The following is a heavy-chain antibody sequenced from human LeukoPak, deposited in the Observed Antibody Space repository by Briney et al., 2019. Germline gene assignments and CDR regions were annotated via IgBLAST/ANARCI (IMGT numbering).Heavy chain of an antibody. D-gene: IGHD3-22*01. Sequence: PGGSLRLSCAASGFTFNTYAMSWVRQAPGKGLEWVSGISGSGGSTYYADSVKGRFTISRDNSKNTLYLQMNSLRAEDTAISYCAKAAIGGYYYDSSGYYFDYWGQGTLVTVSS. CDR2: ISGSGGST. CDR1: GFTFNTYA. V-gene: IGHV3-23*01. J-gene: IGHJ4*02. CDR3: AKAAIGGYYYDSSGYYFDY.